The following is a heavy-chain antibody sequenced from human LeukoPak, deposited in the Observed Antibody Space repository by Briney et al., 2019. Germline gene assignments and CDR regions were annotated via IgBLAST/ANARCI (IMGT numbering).Heavy chain of an antibody. Sequence: ASVKVSCKVSGYTLTELSMHWVRQAPGKGLEWTGGFDPEDGETIYAQKFQGRVTMTEDTSTDTAYMELSSLRSEDTAVYYCATLMYSSSWYYLLYWGQGTLVTVSS. CDR2: FDPEDGET. D-gene: IGHD6-13*01. V-gene: IGHV1-24*01. CDR3: ATLMYSSSWYYLLY. CDR1: GYTLTELS. J-gene: IGHJ4*02.